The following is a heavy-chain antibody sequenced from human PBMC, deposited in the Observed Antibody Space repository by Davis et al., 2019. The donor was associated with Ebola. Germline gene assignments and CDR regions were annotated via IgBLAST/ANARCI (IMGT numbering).Heavy chain of an antibody. D-gene: IGHD5-18*01. V-gene: IGHV6-1*01. CDR1: GASVSSNSGA. CDR2: TYYSSKWYN. CDR3: GRGWLRAGKDV. J-gene: IGHJ6*04. Sequence: HSQTLSLTCDISGASVSSNSGAWNWIRQSPSRALEWLGRTYYSSKWYNDYAVSVKSRITINPDTSKNQFSLQLNSVTPEETALYYYGRGWLRAGKDVWGEGTTVTVSS.